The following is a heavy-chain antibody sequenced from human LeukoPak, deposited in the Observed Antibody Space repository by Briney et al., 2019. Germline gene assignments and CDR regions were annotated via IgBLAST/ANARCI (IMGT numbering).Heavy chain of an antibody. J-gene: IGHJ4*02. Sequence: GGSLRLSCAASGFTFSSYSMNWVRQAPGKGLEWVSAISGSGTSTYYADSVKGRLTISRDNSKNTLYLQMNSLRAEDTAVYYCAKGPIVAQDYWGQGTLVTVSS. CDR3: AKGPIVAQDY. V-gene: IGHV3-23*01. CDR1: GFTFSSYS. D-gene: IGHD5-12*01. CDR2: ISGSGTST.